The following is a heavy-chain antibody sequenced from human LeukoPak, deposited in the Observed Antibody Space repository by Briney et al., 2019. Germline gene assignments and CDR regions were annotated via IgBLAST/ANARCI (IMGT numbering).Heavy chain of an antibody. CDR1: GFTFSDYA. CDR2: IGSSGVNT. V-gene: IGHV3-23*01. D-gene: IGHD3-10*01. Sequence: PGGSLRLSCAASGFTFSDYAMSWVRQAPGKGLEWVSGIGSSGVNTDYATSVKGRFTISRDNTKSTLHLLMNSLRVEDTVTYYCAKGRNSGSYFGIDPWGQGTPVSVSS. J-gene: IGHJ5*02. CDR3: AKGRNSGSYFGIDP.